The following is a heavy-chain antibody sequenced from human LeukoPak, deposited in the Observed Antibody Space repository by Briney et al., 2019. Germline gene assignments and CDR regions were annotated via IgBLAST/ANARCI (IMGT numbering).Heavy chain of an antibody. V-gene: IGHV4-39*07. CDR3: ARSSSSWSNYYFDY. Sequence: SETLSLTCTVSGGSISSYYWSWIRQPPGKGLEWIGSIYYSGSTYYNPSLKSRVSMSVDTSKNQFSLKLSSVTAADTAVYYCARSSSSWSNYYFDYWGQGTLVTVSS. CDR1: GGSISSYY. J-gene: IGHJ4*02. D-gene: IGHD6-13*01. CDR2: IYYSGST.